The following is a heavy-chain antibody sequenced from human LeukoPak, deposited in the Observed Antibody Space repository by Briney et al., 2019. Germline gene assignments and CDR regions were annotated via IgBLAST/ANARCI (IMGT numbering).Heavy chain of an antibody. CDR2: VDPEDGEA. CDR1: GYTFTDYY. V-gene: IGHV1-69-2*01. D-gene: IGHD3-22*01. J-gene: IGHJ4*02. CDR3: AASRSSGQSRSLGY. Sequence: GATVKISCKASGYTFTDYYMHWVQQAPGKGLEWMGRVDPEDGEAIYAEKFQGRVTITADTSTDTGYMELSSLRSEDTAVYYCAASRSSGQSRSLGYWGQGTLVTVSS.